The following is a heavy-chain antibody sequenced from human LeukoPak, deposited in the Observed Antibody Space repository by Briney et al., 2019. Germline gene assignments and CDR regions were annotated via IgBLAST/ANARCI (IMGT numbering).Heavy chain of an antibody. Sequence: SETLSLTCTVSGYSISSGYYWGWIRQPPGKGLEWIGSIYHSVSTYYNPSLKSRVTISVDTSKNQFSLKLSSVTAADTAVYYCARASAGFGELLSTFFDYWGQGTLVTVSS. CDR1: GYSISSGYY. J-gene: IGHJ4*02. CDR3: ARASAGFGELLSTFFDY. V-gene: IGHV4-38-2*02. D-gene: IGHD3-10*01. CDR2: IYHSVST.